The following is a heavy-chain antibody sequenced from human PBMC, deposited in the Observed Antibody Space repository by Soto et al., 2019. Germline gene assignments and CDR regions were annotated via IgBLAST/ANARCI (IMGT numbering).Heavy chain of an antibody. Sequence: PWGSVRLSCAASGFTFSSYAMSWVRQAPGKGLEWVSAISSSSSSTYYADSVKGRFTISRDNAKNSLYLQMNSLRDEDTAVYYCAREGGSLNWLDPWGHGTLVTCSS. CDR1: GFTFSSYA. V-gene: IGHV3-48*02. CDR2: ISSSSSST. J-gene: IGHJ5*02. D-gene: IGHD1-26*01. CDR3: AREGGSLNWLDP.